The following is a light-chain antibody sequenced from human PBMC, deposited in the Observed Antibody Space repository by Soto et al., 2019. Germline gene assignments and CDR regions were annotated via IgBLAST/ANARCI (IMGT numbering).Light chain of an antibody. CDR3: QQYNDWPRT. J-gene: IGKJ1*01. V-gene: IGKV3-15*01. Sequence: IVLTQSPATLYLSPGERATLSCRASQSVSSNLAWYQQKPGQAPRLLIYGASTRATGIPARFSVSGSGTDCTLTISRLKYEDVAVYYCQQYNDWPRTFCQGTKVDI. CDR2: GAS. CDR1: QSVSSN.